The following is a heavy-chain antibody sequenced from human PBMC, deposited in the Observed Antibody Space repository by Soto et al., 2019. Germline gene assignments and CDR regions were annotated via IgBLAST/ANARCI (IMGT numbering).Heavy chain of an antibody. CDR3: AHKGGGDRILDS. CDR2: IYWDGFK. J-gene: IGHJ4*02. Sequence: QITLKESGPTLVKPTQTLTLTCTFSGFSLSTRGVGVGWIRQPPGKALEWLALIYWDGFKHYSPSLESRLTIREDTAKNPVVLTMTNMDPVDTATYYCAHKGGGDRILDSWGQGTLVTVSS. CDR1: GFSLSTRGVG. V-gene: IGHV2-5*02. D-gene: IGHD3-16*01.